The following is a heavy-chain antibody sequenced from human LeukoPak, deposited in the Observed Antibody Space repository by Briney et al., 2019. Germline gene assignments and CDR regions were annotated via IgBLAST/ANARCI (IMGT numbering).Heavy chain of an antibody. CDR3: XXXXXYYDSSGYYDYFDY. CDR2: INPNSGGT. V-gene: IGHV1-2*02. CDR1: GYTFTGYY. Sequence: GASVKVSCKASGYTFTGYYMHWVRQAPGQGLEWMGWINPNSGGTNYAQKFQGRVTMARDTSISTAYMELSRLRSDDTAVYYCXXXXXYYDSSGYYDYFDYWGQGTLVTVSS. D-gene: IGHD3-22*01. J-gene: IGHJ4*02.